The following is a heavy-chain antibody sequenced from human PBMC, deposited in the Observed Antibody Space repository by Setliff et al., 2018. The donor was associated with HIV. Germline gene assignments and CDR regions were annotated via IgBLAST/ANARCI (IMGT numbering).Heavy chain of an antibody. J-gene: IGHJ4*02. Sequence: ASVKVSCKASGYNFTDYDINWVRQATGQGLEWMGWMNPNNGNTGYAPNFQGRVAMTSDTSITTAYMELSSLRSDDTAVYYCAAVGGWGYGDGYIMVGDWGQGTLVTVSS. CDR1: GYNFTDYD. CDR3: AAVGGWGYGDGYIMVGD. CDR2: MNPNNGNT. D-gene: IGHD5-18*01. V-gene: IGHV1-8*02.